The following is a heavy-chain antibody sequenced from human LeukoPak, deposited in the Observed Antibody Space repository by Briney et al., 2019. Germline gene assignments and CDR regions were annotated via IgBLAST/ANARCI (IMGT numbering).Heavy chain of an antibody. CDR1: GDSISRSDSY. CDR3: ARRRDYDGSGYLD. V-gene: IGHV4-39*01. D-gene: IGHD3-22*01. CDR2: IYYSGRT. Sequence: PSETLSLTCSVSGDSISRSDSYWDWIRQPPGKGLEWIGTIYYSGRTYYSPSLKSRVTMSVDTSNNQFSLNLRSVTAADTAVYYCARRRDYDGSGYLDWGQGTLLSVSS. J-gene: IGHJ1*01.